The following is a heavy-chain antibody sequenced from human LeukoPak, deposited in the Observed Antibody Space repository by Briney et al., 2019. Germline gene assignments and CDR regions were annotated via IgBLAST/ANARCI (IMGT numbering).Heavy chain of an antibody. D-gene: IGHD6-13*01. CDR3: ARAEYSSSQAPFDY. J-gene: IGHJ4*02. Sequence: PGGSLRLSCAASGFPFNRYSKNWVRQAPGKALEWVSYISGSSTTIYYADSVKGRLTISRDNAKNPVYLQMNSLRDEDTAVYYCARAEYSSSQAPFDYGGQGTLVTVSS. CDR1: GFPFNRYS. CDR2: ISGSSTTI. V-gene: IGHV3-48*02.